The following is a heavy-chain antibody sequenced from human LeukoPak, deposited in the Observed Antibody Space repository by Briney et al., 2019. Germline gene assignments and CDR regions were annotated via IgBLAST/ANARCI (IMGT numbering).Heavy chain of an antibody. CDR2: INPSGGST. V-gene: IGHV1-46*01. Sequence: ASVKVSCKASGYTFTSYYMHWVRQAPGQGLEWMGIINPSGGSTSYAQKFQGRVTMTRDTSTSTVYMELSSLRSEDTAVYYCATNNYYGSGSYYAKTVHGMDVWGQGTTVTVSS. D-gene: IGHD3-10*01. CDR3: ATNNYYGSGSYYAKTVHGMDV. J-gene: IGHJ6*02. CDR1: GYTFTSYY.